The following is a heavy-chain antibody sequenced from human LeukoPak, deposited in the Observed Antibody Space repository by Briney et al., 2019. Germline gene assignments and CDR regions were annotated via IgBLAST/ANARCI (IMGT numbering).Heavy chain of an antibody. Sequence: GGSLRLSCAASGFTLSSYAMHWVRQAPGKGLEWVAVISYDGSNKYYADSVKGRFTISRDNSKNTLYLQMNSLRAEDTAVYYCARTSEEDFVYSSSPLNWFDPWGQGTLVTVSS. CDR3: ARTSEEDFVYSSSPLNWFDP. D-gene: IGHD6-13*01. CDR2: ISYDGSNK. J-gene: IGHJ5*02. CDR1: GFTLSSYA. V-gene: IGHV3-30-3*01.